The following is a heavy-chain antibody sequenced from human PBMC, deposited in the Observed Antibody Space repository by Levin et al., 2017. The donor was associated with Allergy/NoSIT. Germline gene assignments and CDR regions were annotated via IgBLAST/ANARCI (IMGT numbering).Heavy chain of an antibody. CDR2: ISYDGSNK. Sequence: GESLKISCAASGFTFSSYAMHWVRQAPGKGLEWVAVISYDGSNKYYADSVKGRFTISRDNSKNTLYLQMNSLRAEDTAVYYCARGGRGFFDYWGQGTLVTVSS. CDR1: GFTFSSYA. CDR3: ARGGRGFFDY. V-gene: IGHV3-30-3*01. J-gene: IGHJ4*02. D-gene: IGHD2-15*01.